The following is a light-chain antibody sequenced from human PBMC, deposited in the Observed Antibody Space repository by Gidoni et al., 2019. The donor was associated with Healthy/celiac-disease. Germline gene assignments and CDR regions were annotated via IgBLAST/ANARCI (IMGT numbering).Light chain of an antibody. CDR2: DAS. V-gene: IGKV3-11*01. J-gene: IGKJ4*01. CDR3: QQRSNWPST. CDR1: QSVSSY. Sequence: EIVLTQSPATLSWSPGERATLSCRASQSVSSYLAWYQQKTGQAPRLLIYDASNRATGIPAMFSGSGSGTDFNLTISSLEPEDFAVYYCQQRSNWPSTFGGGTKVEIK.